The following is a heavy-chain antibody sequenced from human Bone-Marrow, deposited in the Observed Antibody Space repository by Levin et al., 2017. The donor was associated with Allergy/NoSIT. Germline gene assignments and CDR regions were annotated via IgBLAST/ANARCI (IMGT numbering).Heavy chain of an antibody. CDR1: GDSFSSTNW. V-gene: IGHV4-4*02. Sequence: SQTLSLTCAVSGDSFSSTNWWSWVRQPPGRGLEWIGEVYGTGGSGNYNPSLRSRVTMSVDTYRSLFSLKLSSVTAADTAIYYCAKSYTYMESWGQGALVTVSS. D-gene: IGHD3-3*01. CDR3: AKSYTYMES. J-gene: IGHJ5*02. CDR2: VYGTGGSG.